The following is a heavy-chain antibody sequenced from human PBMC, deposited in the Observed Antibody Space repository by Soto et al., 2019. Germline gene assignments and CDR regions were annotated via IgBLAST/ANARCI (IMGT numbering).Heavy chain of an antibody. J-gene: IGHJ4*02. CDR2: INAGNGNT. CDR3: ARTYYDSSGYYYSGYFDY. CDR1: GYTFTSYA. D-gene: IGHD3-22*01. V-gene: IGHV1-3*01. Sequence: ASVKVSCKASGYTFTSYAMHWVRQAPGQSLEWMGWINAGNGNTKYSQRFQGRVTITRDTSANTAYMELSSLRSEDTALYYCARTYYDSSGYYYSGYFDYWGQGTLVTVSS.